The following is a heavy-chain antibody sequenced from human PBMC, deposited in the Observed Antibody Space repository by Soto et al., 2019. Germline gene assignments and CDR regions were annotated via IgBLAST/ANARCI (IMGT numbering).Heavy chain of an antibody. V-gene: IGHV1-69*12. Sequence: QVQLVQSGAEVKKPGSSVKVSCKASGGTFSSYAISWVRQAPGQGLEWMGGSIPIFGTANYAQKFQGRVTLAADESTSTPYLELIRPGSEDTAVYYCARAVHYYERSGYYSLDYWGQGTLVTVSS. CDR1: GGTFSSYA. D-gene: IGHD3-22*01. J-gene: IGHJ4*02. CDR2: SIPIFGTA. CDR3: ARAVHYYERSGYYSLDY.